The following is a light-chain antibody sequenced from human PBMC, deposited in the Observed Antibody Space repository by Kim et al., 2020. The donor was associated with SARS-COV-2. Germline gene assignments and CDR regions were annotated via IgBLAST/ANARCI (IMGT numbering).Light chain of an antibody. CDR3: EQYDYWPWT. Sequence: VSPGERATLSCRAGQSIGSNLAWYQQTTGQPPRLLIYGVSTRATGIPASFSGSGSGTEFTLTISSLQSEDFAVYFCEQYDYWPWTFGQGTKVDIK. J-gene: IGKJ1*01. CDR1: QSIGSN. V-gene: IGKV3-15*01. CDR2: GVS.